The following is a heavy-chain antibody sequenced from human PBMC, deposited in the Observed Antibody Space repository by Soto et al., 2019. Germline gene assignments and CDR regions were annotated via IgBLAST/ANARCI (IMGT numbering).Heavy chain of an antibody. V-gene: IGHV3-53*01. CDR3: ARGRYPFDY. Sequence: EVQLVESGGGLIQPGGSLRLSCAASGFTVSSNYMSWVRQAPGKGLEWGSVIYSGGSTYYADSVKGRFTISRDNSKNTLYPKMNRVRAEDTAVYYCARGRYPFDYWAQGTLVTVSS. J-gene: IGHJ4*02. CDR1: GFTVSSNY. D-gene: IGHD1-26*01. CDR2: IYSGGST.